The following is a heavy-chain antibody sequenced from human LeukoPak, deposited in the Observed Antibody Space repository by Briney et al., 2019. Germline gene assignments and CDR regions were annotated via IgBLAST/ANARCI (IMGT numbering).Heavy chain of an antibody. CDR1: GYTFTSYG. CDR3: ARDWGYYGSGSYYVLGF. D-gene: IGHD3-10*01. CDR2: ISAYNGNT. V-gene: IGHV1-18*04. J-gene: IGHJ4*02. Sequence: ASVKVSCKASGYTFTSYGISWVRQAPGQGLEWMGWISAYNGNTNYAQKLQGRVTMTTDTSTSTAYMELRSLRSDDTAVYYCARDWGYYGSGSYYVLGFWGQGTLGTVSS.